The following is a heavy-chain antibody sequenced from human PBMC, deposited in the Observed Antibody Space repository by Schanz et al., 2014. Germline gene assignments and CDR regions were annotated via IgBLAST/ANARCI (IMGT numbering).Heavy chain of an antibody. V-gene: IGHV3-23*04. CDR2: INGNGGIT. CDR1: GFTFSTTW. Sequence: EVQLVESGGGLIKPGGSLRLSCLASGFTFSTTWMNWVRQAPGKGLEWVSAINGNGGITYYADPVKGRFTISRDNSNNTVYLQMNTLRAEDTAVYYCAREDCSATSCYFRYWGQGTLVTVSS. CDR3: AREDCSATSCYFRY. J-gene: IGHJ4*02. D-gene: IGHD2-21*01.